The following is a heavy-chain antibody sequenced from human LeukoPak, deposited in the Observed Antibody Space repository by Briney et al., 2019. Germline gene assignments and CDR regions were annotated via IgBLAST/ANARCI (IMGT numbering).Heavy chain of an antibody. J-gene: IGHJ3*02. CDR2: IIPIFGTA. V-gene: IGHV1-69*06. CDR1: GGTFSSYA. CDR3: ARDVYDILTGYFPIYDAFDI. D-gene: IGHD3-9*01. Sequence: SVKVSCKASGGTFSSYAISWVRQAPGQGLEWMGGIIPIFGTANYAQKFQGRVTITADKSTSTAYMELSSLRSEDTAVYYCARDVYDILTGYFPIYDAFDIWGQGTMVTVSS.